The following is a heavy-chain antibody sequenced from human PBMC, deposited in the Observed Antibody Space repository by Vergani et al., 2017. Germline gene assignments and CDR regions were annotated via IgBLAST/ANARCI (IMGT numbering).Heavy chain of an antibody. J-gene: IGHJ5*02. D-gene: IGHD6-6*01. V-gene: IGHV3-9*02. CDR3: AKDLGTSSGGGWFDP. CDR1: GFTSAGYA. Sequence: VHLVESGGGVVQPGRSLRLSCVASGFTSAGYAMHWVRQAPGKGLEWVSGIIWNSNSIGYADSVKGRFTISRDNAKNSLYLQMNSLRAEDTALYYCAKDLGTSSGGGWFDPWGQGTLVTVSS. CDR2: IIWNSNSI.